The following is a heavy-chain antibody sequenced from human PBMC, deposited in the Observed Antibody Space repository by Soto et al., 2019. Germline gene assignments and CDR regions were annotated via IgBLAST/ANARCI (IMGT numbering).Heavy chain of an antibody. J-gene: IGHJ6*02. CDR2: IRRKANSYTT. Sequence: EVQLVESGGGLVQPGGSLRLSCAASGLIFSDYHMDWVRQAPGKGLEWVGRIRRKANSYTTEYAASVKGRFTISRDDSKSAVYLQMNSLRTGDTAVYYCAMLGGWSGGSTDRDVWGQGTTVTVSS. D-gene: IGHD6-19*01. CDR1: GLIFSDYH. CDR3: AMLGGWSGGSTDRDV. V-gene: IGHV3-72*01.